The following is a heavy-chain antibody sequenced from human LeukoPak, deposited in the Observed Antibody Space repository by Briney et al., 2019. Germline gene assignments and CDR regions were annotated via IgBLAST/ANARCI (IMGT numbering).Heavy chain of an antibody. CDR2: ISSSGST. CDR1: GGSINNY. J-gene: IGHJ4*02. CDR3: ARGRAVTTGDDY. Sequence: SETLSLTCTVSGGSINNYWSWIRQPAGKGLEWIGRISSSGSTVYHPSLKSRVTMPVDTSRNSFSLKLTSVTAADTAVYYCARGRAVTTGDDYWGQGTLVTVSS. V-gene: IGHV4-4*07. D-gene: IGHD4-17*01.